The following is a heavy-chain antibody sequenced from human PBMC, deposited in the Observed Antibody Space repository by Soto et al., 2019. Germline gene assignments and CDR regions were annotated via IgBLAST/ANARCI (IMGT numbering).Heavy chain of an antibody. CDR1: GFIFSTYA. Sequence: PGGSLRLSCAASGFIFSTYAMHWVRQAPGKGLEWVTFISYDGSNKFYAGSVKGRFTIPRDNSKNTLYLQMNSLRIEDTAVYYCAQGLGPWGQGVLVTVSS. CDR2: ISYDGSNK. CDR3: AQGLGP. V-gene: IGHV3-30-3*01. J-gene: IGHJ5*02. D-gene: IGHD2-15*01.